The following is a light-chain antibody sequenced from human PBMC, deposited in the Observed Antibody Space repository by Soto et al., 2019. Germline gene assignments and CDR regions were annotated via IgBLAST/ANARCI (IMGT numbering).Light chain of an antibody. J-gene: IGLJ1*01. V-gene: IGLV2-11*01. CDR2: DVS. CDR3: SSYSSSATNYV. CDR1: SSDVGGYNY. Sequence: QSALTQPRSVSGSPGQSVTISCTGTSSDVGGYNYVSWYQQHPGKAPKLMIYDVSKRPSGVPDRFSGSKSGNTASLTISGLQAEDEADYYCSSYSSSATNYVFGSGTKLTVL.